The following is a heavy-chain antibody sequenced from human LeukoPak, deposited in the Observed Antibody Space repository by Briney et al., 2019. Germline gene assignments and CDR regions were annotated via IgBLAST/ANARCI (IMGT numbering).Heavy chain of an antibody. CDR3: ARGWSYALGL. CDR2: IKPDGSQK. V-gene: IGHV3-7*01. CDR1: GFTFSTYW. Sequence: GGSLRLSCAASGFTFSTYWIRWVRQPPGRGREWVASIKPDGSQKFYVDSVKGRFTISRDNAKNSLDLQMNTLRVDDTAVYYCARGWSYALGLWGQGTLVTVSS. D-gene: IGHD1-26*01. J-gene: IGHJ5*02.